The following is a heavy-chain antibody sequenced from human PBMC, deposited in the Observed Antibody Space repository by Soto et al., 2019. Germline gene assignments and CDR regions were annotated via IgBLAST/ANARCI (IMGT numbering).Heavy chain of an antibody. J-gene: IGHJ6*02. Sequence: EVQLVESGGGLVQPGRSLRLSCVGSGFTFEDYVMHWVRQVPGKGLEWVSHISWDGYSTGYAGSVRGRFTISRDNAKNSLFLQMNSLRPEDTALYYCARSWSGSTSGRVDVWGQGTTVTVSS. CDR2: ISWDGYST. D-gene: IGHD3-3*01. V-gene: IGHV3-9*01. CDR1: GFTFEDYV. CDR3: ARSWSGSTSGRVDV.